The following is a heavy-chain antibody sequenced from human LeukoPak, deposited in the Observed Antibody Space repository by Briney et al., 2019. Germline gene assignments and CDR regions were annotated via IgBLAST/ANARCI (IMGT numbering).Heavy chain of an antibody. CDR1: GFIFSSYG. V-gene: IGHV3-23*01. CDR3: AKDNAADYLDY. Sequence: GGSLRLSCAASGFIFSSYGMSWVRQAPGKGLEWVSAISASGGRTNNADSVKGRSTISRDNSKNTLYLQMNSLRAEDTAVYYCAKDNAADYLDYWGQGTLVTVSS. D-gene: IGHD2-15*01. CDR2: ISASGGRT. J-gene: IGHJ4*02.